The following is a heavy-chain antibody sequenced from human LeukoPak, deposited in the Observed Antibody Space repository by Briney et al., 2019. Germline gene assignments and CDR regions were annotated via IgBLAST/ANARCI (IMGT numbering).Heavy chain of an antibody. J-gene: IGHJ4*02. CDR2: VYHSGGA. V-gene: IGHV4/OR15-8*01. CDR1: GASIASHSW. CDR3: ARLRGYTSSARGYVEY. D-gene: IGHD6-13*01. Sequence: PSETLSLTCAVSGASIASHSWWSWVRQPPGKGLEWIGEVYHSGGANYKPSLKSRVTISVDTSRNHFSLKLTSVTAADTAVYYCARLRGYTSSARGYVEYWGQGTLVTVSS.